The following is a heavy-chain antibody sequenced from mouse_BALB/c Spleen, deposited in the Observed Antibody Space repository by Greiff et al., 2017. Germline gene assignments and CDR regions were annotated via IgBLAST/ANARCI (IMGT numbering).Heavy chain of an antibody. D-gene: IGHD2-4*01. V-gene: IGHV3-2*02. Sequence: EVQLQESGPGLVKPSQSLSLTCTVTGYSITSDYAWNWIRQFPGNKLEWMGYISYSGSTSYNPSLKSRISITRDTSKNQFFLQLNSVTTEDTATYYCASYYDYDEFAYWGQGTLVTVSA. CDR1: GYSITSDYA. CDR3: ASYYDYDEFAY. CDR2: ISYSGST. J-gene: IGHJ3*01.